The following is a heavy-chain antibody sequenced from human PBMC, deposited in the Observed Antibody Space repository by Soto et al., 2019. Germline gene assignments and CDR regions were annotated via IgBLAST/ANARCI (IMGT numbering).Heavy chain of an antibody. V-gene: IGHV3-30-3*01. CDR3: ARDSYGMDV. J-gene: IGHJ6*02. CDR2: ISYDGSNK. CDR1: GFTFSRYA. Sequence: QVQLVESGGGVVQPGRSLRLSCAASGFTFSRYAMHWVRQAPGKGLEWVAVISYDGSNKYYADSVKGRFTISRDNSKNTLYLQMNSLRAEDTAVYYCARDSYGMDVWGQGTTVTVSS.